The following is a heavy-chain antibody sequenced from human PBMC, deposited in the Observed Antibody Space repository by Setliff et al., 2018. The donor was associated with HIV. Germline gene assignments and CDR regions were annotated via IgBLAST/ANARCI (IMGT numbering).Heavy chain of an antibody. CDR1: EDTFNSYT. CDR2: TIPVLSMS. J-gene: IGHJ4*02. D-gene: IGHD3-10*01. V-gene: IGHV1-69*02. Sequence: SVKVSCKASEDTFNSYTIHWVRQTPGQGLEWMGRTIPVLSMSNFALKFQGRGSIFADKSTSTAYLGLNGLTSEDTAIYYCATSFGSGVAPFDNWGLGTLVTVSS. CDR3: ATSFGSGVAPFDN.